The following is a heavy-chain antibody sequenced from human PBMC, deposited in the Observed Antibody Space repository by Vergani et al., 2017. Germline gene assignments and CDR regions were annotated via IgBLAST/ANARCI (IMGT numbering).Heavy chain of an antibody. CDR3: ASYGEYSGYDFVY. CDR1: GGSISSGSYY. D-gene: IGHD5-12*01. CDR2: IYYSGST. V-gene: IGHV4-61*10. Sequence: QVQLQESGPGLVKPSQTLSLTCTVSGGSISSGSYYWSWIRQPAGKGLEWIGYIYYSGSTNYNPSLKSRVTISVDTSKNQFSLKLSSVTAADTAVYYCASYGEYSGYDFVYWGQGTLVTVSS. J-gene: IGHJ4*02.